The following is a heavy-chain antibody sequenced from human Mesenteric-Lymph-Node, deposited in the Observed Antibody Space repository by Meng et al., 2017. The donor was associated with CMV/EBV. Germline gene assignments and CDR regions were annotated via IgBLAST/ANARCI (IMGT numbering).Heavy chain of an antibody. CDR3: ARDWWGLRAWFDP. CDR2: INPNSGDT. D-gene: IGHD1-26*01. V-gene: IGHV1-2*02. J-gene: IGHJ5*02. Sequence: ASVKVSCKASGYTFSDNYMHWVRQDPGQGLEWMGWINPNSGDTTYARKFQGRVTMTRDTSINTAYLELRGLTSDDTGVYYCARDWWGLRAWFDPWGQGTLVTVSS. CDR1: GYTFSDNY.